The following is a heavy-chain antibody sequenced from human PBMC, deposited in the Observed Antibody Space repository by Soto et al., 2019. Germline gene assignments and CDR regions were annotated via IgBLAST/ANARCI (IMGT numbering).Heavy chain of an antibody. CDR1: GYTFTSYD. V-gene: IGHV1-8*01. CDR2: MNPNSGNT. Sequence: GASVKVYCKASGYTFTSYDINLVRQATGQGLEWMGWMNPNSGNTGYAQKFQGRVTMTRNTSISTAYMELSSLRSEDTAVYYCARGPLRFLEWLPPYYYYYYMDVWGKGTTVTVPS. D-gene: IGHD3-3*01. CDR3: ARGPLRFLEWLPPYYYYYYMDV. J-gene: IGHJ6*03.